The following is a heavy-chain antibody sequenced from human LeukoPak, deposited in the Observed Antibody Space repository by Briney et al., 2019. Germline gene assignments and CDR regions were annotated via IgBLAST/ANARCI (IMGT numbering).Heavy chain of an antibody. J-gene: IGHJ4*02. CDR2: TSDRGDYT. D-gene: IGHD4/OR15-4a*01. V-gene: IGHV3-23*01. CDR3: AKKAQYDGHYPLDY. CDR1: GFTFSSYS. Sequence: GGSLRLSCAASGFTFSSYSMSWVRQAPGKGLEWVSGTSDRGDYTYYADSVKGRFTISRDTSKNTLYLQMNSLRAEDTALYFCAKKAQYDGHYPLDYWGQGTLVTVSS.